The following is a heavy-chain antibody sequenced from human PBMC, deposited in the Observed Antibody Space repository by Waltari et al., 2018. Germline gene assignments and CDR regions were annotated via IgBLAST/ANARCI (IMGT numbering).Heavy chain of an antibody. CDR2: VHGSGRI. J-gene: IGHJ5*02. Sequence: QLQLQESGPGLVKPSGTLSLSCAVSGDSVSSSYWWSWVRQSPQKGLEWIGQVHGSGRINYNPSFASRVTMSLDTSKNQFSLKVTSATAADTAVYYCARDRGRGLYLDTWGPGTLVTVSP. CDR1: GDSVSSSYW. D-gene: IGHD2-15*01. CDR3: ARDRGRGLYLDT. V-gene: IGHV4-4*02.